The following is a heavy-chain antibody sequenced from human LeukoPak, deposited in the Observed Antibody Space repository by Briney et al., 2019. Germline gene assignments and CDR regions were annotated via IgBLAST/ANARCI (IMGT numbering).Heavy chain of an antibody. CDR1: GFTFTSYA. J-gene: IGHJ4*02. CDR2: ISGGGGST. Sequence: GGSLRLSCAASGFTFTSYAMTWVRQAPGKGLEWVSSISGGGGSTYYADSVKGRFTIFRDNSKNTLYLQMNSLRAEDTAVYYCAKSSYSDSGGYYREYYFDYWGQGTLVTVSS. V-gene: IGHV3-23*01. D-gene: IGHD3-22*01. CDR3: AKSSYSDSGGYYREYYFDY.